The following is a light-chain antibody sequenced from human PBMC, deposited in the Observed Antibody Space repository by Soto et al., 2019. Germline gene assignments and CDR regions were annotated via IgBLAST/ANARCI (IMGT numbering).Light chain of an antibody. CDR1: SSDVGGYNY. V-gene: IGLV2-14*01. J-gene: IGLJ2*01. CDR3: SSFTSSTAVV. CDR2: QVT. Sequence: QSVLTQPASVSGSPGQSITISCTGTSSDVGGYNYVSWYQHHPGKAPKLMISQVTNRPSGVSNRFSGSKSGNTASLTISGLQAEDEADYYCSSFTSSTAVVFGGGPKLTVL.